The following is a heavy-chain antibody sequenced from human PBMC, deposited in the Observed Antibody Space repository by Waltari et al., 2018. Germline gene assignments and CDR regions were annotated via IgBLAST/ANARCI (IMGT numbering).Heavy chain of an antibody. V-gene: IGHV4-34*01. D-gene: IGHD2-21*02. CDR3: ARGAAVTAIDY. Sequence: QVQLQQWGAGLLKPSETLSLTCAVYGGSFSGYYWSWIRQPPGKGLEWIGEINHSGSTNYYPSLKSRVTISVDTSKNQFSLKLSSVTAADTAVYYCARGAAVTAIDYWGQGTLVTVSS. J-gene: IGHJ4*02. CDR2: INHSGST. CDR1: GGSFSGYY.